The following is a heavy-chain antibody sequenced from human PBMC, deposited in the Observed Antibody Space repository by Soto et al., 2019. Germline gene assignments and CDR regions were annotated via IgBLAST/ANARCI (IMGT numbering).Heavy chain of an antibody. Sequence: EVQLVASGGDLVQPGGSLRLSCVASGFSLSDYYMDWVRQAPGKGLEWVGLIRNEPKSHTTIYAESVKGRFTISRDDSKNSLYLQMNSLTTEDTAVYYCADLTWGASSFPWGQGTLVTVSS. CDR2: IRNEPKSHTT. V-gene: IGHV3-72*01. CDR1: GFSLSDYY. J-gene: IGHJ5*02. D-gene: IGHD3-16*01. CDR3: ADLTWGASSFP.